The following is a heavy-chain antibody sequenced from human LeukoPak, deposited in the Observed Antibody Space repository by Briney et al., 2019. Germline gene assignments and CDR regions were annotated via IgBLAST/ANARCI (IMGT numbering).Heavy chain of an antibody. CDR2: ISYHGTSK. CDR3: ARAGPNDHRFDY. J-gene: IGHJ4*02. Sequence: GGSLRFSCAASEFMLTNYAMHWVRQAPGKGLEWVAVISYHGTSKYYADSVKGRFTISRDISRNTLYLQMDSLRAEDTAVYYCARAGPNDHRFDYWGQGTLVTVSS. V-gene: IGHV3-30-3*01. D-gene: IGHD1-1*01. CDR1: EFMLTNYA.